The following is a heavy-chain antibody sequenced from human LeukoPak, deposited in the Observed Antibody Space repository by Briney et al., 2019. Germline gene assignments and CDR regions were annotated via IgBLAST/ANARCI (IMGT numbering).Heavy chain of an antibody. CDR3: ARNYYDSSGYYYHDY. CDR1: GFIFSSYG. D-gene: IGHD3-22*01. Sequence: PGGSLRLSCAASGFIFSSYGMTWVRQAPGKGLEWVSAISGSGGSTYYADSVKGRSTISRDNSKNTLYLQMNSLRAEDTAVYYCARNYYDSSGYYYHDYWGQGTLVTVSS. V-gene: IGHV3-23*01. CDR2: ISGSGGST. J-gene: IGHJ4*02.